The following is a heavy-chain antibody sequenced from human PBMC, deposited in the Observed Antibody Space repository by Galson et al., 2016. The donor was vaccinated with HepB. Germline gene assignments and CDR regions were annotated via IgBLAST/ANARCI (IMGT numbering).Heavy chain of an antibody. CDR3: ASGDSGSHWRYYFDN. J-gene: IGHJ4*02. CDR1: GFAFRSYA. CDR2: INYNGYTT. Sequence: SLRLSCAASGFAFRSYAMSWVRQAPGKGLEWVSSINYNGYTTYDADSVKGRFTISSDNSKNTLYLQMNSLRVEDTAGYFCASGDSGSHWRYYFDNWGQGDLVTVSS. V-gene: IGHV3-23*01. D-gene: IGHD1-26*01.